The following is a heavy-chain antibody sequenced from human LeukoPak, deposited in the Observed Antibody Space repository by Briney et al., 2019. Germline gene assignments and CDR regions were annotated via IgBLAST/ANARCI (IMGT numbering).Heavy chain of an antibody. D-gene: IGHD6-19*01. CDR2: IYHSGST. CDR1: GGSISSSNW. Sequence: SETLSLTCAVSGGSISSSNWWSWVRQPPGKGLEWIGEIYHSGSTNYNPSLKSRVTISVDKSKNQFSLRLSSVTAADTAVYYCARVDVASGWCSFFDYWGQGTLVTVSS. CDR3: ARVDVASGWCSFFDY. J-gene: IGHJ4*02. V-gene: IGHV4-4*02.